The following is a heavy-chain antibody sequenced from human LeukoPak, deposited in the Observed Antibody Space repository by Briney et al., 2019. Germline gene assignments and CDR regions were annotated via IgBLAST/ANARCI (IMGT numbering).Heavy chain of an antibody. J-gene: IGHJ6*03. CDR1: GYIFTDYY. Sequence: ASVKISCKVSGYIFTDYYMHWVQQAPGKGLEWMGLVDPEDGETIYAEKFQGRVTITADTSTDTAYMELSSLRSEDTAVYYCATDSSGYYYYYYYMDVWGKGTTVTVSS. D-gene: IGHD3-22*01. V-gene: IGHV1-69-2*01. CDR2: VDPEDGET. CDR3: ATDSSGYYYYYYYMDV.